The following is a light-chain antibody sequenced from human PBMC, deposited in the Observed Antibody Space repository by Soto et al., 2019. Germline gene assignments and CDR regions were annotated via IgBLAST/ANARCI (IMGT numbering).Light chain of an antibody. CDR3: QQYDNWPPLT. CDR1: QSVSSN. V-gene: IGKV3-15*01. Sequence: EIVMTQSPATLSVSPGKRSTLSCRASQSVSSNLAWYQQKPGQAPRLLIYGASTRATGIPARFSGSGSGTEFTLTISSLQSEDFAIYYCQQYDNWPPLTFGGGTNVEIK. CDR2: GAS. J-gene: IGKJ4*01.